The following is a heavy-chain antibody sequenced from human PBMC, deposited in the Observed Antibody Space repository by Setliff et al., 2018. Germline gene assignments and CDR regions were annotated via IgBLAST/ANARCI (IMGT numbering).Heavy chain of an antibody. CDR3: ARERSGGYYGYAFDI. D-gene: IGHD1-26*01. J-gene: IGHJ3*02. V-gene: IGHV4-59*11. CDR2: IYYSGST. CDR1: GGSISSHY. Sequence: PSETLSLTCTVSGGSISSHYWSWIRQPPGKGLEWIGSIYYSGSTNYNPSLKSRVTISVDTSKNQFSLKLSSVTAADTAVYYCARERSGGYYGYAFDIWGQGTMVTFSS.